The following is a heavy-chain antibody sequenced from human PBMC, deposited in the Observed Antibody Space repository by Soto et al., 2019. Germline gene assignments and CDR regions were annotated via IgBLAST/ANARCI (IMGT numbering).Heavy chain of an antibody. CDR3: AREPISAARHPWYFDL. D-gene: IGHD6-6*01. Sequence: GGSLRLSCAASGFTVSSNYMSWVRQAPGKGLEWVSVIYSGGSTYYADSVKGRFTISRHNSKNTLYLQMNSLRAEDTAVYYCAREPISAARHPWYFDLWGRGTLVTVSS. CDR2: IYSGGST. CDR1: GFTVSSNY. J-gene: IGHJ2*01. V-gene: IGHV3-53*04.